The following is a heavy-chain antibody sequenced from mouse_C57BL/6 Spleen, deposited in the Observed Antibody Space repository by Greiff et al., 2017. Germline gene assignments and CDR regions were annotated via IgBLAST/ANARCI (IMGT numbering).Heavy chain of an antibody. J-gene: IGHJ4*01. CDR1: GYSFTDYN. CDR3: ARKEDYDSYWAMDY. Sequence: VQLQQSGPELVKPGASVKISCKASGYSFTDYNMNWVKQSNGQSLEWIGVINPNYGTTSYNQKFKGKATLTVDQSSSTAYMQLNSLTSEDSAVYYCARKEDYDSYWAMDYWGQGTSVTVSS. V-gene: IGHV1-39*01. CDR2: INPNYGTT. D-gene: IGHD2-4*01.